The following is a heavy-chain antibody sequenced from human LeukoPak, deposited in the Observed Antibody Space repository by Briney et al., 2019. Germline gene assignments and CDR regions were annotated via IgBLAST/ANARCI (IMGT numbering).Heavy chain of an antibody. D-gene: IGHD3-9*01. Sequence: GGSLRLSCAASGITFSTSTMGWVRQAPGKGLEWVSHISSSGSIIYYADSVKGRFTISRDNAKNSLYLQMNSLRAEDTAVYYCARMNYDILTGYYLRAFDVWGQGTMVTVSS. CDR2: ISSSGSII. CDR3: ARMNYDILTGYYLRAFDV. CDR1: GITFSTST. V-gene: IGHV3-48*04. J-gene: IGHJ3*01.